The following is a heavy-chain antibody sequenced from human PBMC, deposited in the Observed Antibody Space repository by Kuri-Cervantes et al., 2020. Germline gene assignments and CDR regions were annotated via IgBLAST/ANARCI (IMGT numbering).Heavy chain of an antibody. V-gene: IGHV1-18*01. CDR2: ISACNGNT. Sequence: ASVKVSCKASGYTFTSYGISWVRQAPGQGLEWMGWISACNGNTNYAQKLQGRVTMTTDTSISTAYMELSRLRSDDTAVYYCARGLTTAVTYTGLWYFDYWGQGTLVTVSS. CDR1: GYTFTSYG. J-gene: IGHJ4*02. D-gene: IGHD4-23*01. CDR3: ARGLTTAVTYTGLWYFDY.